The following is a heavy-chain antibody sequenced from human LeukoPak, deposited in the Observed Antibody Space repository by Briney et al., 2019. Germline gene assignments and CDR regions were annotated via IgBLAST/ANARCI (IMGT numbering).Heavy chain of an antibody. CDR1: GGSISSYY. D-gene: IGHD5-18*01. V-gene: IGHV4-59*01. CDR3: ARGRGYSYGNSYYYYGMDV. Sequence: SETLPLTCTVSGGSISSYYWSWIRQPPGKGLEWIGYIYYSGSTNYNPSLKSRVTISVDTSKNQFSLKLSSVTAADTAVYCCARGRGYSYGNSYYYYGMDVWGQGTTVTVSS. CDR2: IYYSGST. J-gene: IGHJ6*02.